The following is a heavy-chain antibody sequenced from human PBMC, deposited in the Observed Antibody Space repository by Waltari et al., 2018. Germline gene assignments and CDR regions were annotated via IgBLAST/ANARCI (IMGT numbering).Heavy chain of an antibody. V-gene: IGHV3-7*01. CDR3: SVSLNH. Sequence: EVKLVESGGGLVQPGGSLRLSCAASGFTFSNYWMDWVRQAPGKGLEWVANIKQDGIESHYVDSVKGRVTISRDNAQNLLYLQINSLRDEDTAVYYCSVSLNHWGQGTLVTVSS. CDR2: IKQDGIES. J-gene: IGHJ5*02. CDR1: GFTFSNYW.